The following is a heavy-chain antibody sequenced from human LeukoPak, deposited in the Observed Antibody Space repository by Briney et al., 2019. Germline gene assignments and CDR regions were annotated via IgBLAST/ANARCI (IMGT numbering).Heavy chain of an antibody. V-gene: IGHV3-23*01. CDR2: ISNDGGGT. Sequence: GGSLRLSCAASGFIFNNYGLIWVRQAPGKGLEWVSAISNDGGGTQYADFVEGRFTISRDNSKNTLFLQMSSLRAEDTALYYCAKGSSGYFADLWGQGALVTVSS. J-gene: IGHJ5*02. D-gene: IGHD3-22*01. CDR3: AKGSSGYFADL. CDR1: GFIFNNYG.